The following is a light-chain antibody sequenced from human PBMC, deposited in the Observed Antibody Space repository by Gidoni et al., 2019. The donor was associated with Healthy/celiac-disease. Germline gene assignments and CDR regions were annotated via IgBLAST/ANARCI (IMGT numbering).Light chain of an antibody. V-gene: IGLV2-23*01. J-gene: IGLJ1*01. Sequence: QSALTQPSYVSGSPGQTITISCTGTSSDVGTYNLVSWYQQHPGKAPKLMIYDGSKRPSGVSSRFSVSKSGNTASLTISGLQAEDEADYYCCSYAGSSTYFFGTGTKVTVL. CDR3: CSYAGSSTYF. CDR2: DGS. CDR1: SSDVGTYNL.